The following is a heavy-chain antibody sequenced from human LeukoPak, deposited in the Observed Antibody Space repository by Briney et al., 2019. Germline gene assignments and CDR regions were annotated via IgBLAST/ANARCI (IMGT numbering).Heavy chain of an antibody. V-gene: IGHV3-23*01. CDR1: GFTFSSYA. D-gene: IGHD1-26*01. Sequence: GGSLRLSCAASGFTFSSYAMSWVRQAPGKGLEWVSAISGSGGSTYYADSVKGRFTISRDNSKNTLYLQMNSLRAEDTAVYYCAKDRHSGSCLDWFDPWGQGTLVTVSS. CDR2: ISGSGGST. CDR3: AKDRHSGSCLDWFDP. J-gene: IGHJ5*02.